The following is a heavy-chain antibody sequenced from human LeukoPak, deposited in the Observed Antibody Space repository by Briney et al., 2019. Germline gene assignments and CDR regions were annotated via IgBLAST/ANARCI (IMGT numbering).Heavy chain of an antibody. Sequence: PGGSLRLSCAASGFTFNTYSMNWVRQAPGKGLEWVSSISVDSNYLYYVDSLRRRFTVSRDNTKNSLYLQMNSLRAEDTAVYYCVRVHCSGGGCYQWNDGLEIWGQGTMVTVSS. CDR1: GFTFNTYS. V-gene: IGHV3-21*01. CDR3: VRVHCSGGGCYQWNDGLEI. J-gene: IGHJ3*02. D-gene: IGHD2-15*01. CDR2: ISVDSNYL.